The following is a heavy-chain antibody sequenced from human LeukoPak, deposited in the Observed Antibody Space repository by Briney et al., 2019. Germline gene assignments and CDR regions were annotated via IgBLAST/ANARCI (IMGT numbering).Heavy chain of an antibody. CDR1: GFTFSSYS. J-gene: IGHJ6*02. Sequence: GGSLRLSCAASGFTFSSYSMTWVRQAPGKGLEWVSSISSSSSYIYYADSVKGRFTISRDNAKNSLYLQMNSLRAEDTAVYYCARSGRGRAYYYYGMDVWGQGTTVTVSS. V-gene: IGHV3-21*01. D-gene: IGHD1-26*01. CDR2: ISSSSSYI. CDR3: ARSGRGRAYYYYGMDV.